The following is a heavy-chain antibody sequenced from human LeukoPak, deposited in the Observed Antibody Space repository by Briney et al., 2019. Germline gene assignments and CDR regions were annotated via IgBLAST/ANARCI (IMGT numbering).Heavy chain of an antibody. CDR2: INPNTGVT. J-gene: IGHJ6*03. CDR3: ARVGSSSSYHYYYMDV. V-gene: IGHV1-2*02. CDR1: GYIFVGYH. D-gene: IGHD6-6*01. Sequence: ASVKVSCKTSGYIFVGYHMHWVRQAPGQGLEWMGWINPNTGVTNYAQKFQGRVTMTRDTSISTAYMELSRLRSDDTAVYYCARVGSSSSYHYYYMDVWGKGTTVTVSS.